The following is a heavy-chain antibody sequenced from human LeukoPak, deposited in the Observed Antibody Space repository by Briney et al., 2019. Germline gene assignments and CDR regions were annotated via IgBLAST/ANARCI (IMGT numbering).Heavy chain of an antibody. V-gene: IGHV4-59*01. CDR2: IYYSGST. D-gene: IGHD1-26*01. J-gene: IGHJ6*03. Sequence: SETLSLTCAVYGGSFSSYYWSWIRQPPGKGLEWIGYIYYSGSTNYNPSLKSRVTISVDTSKNQFSLKLSSVTAADTAVYYCARVGGSYDFNYYYMDVWGKGTTVTISS. CDR1: GGSFSSYY. CDR3: ARVGGSYDFNYYYMDV.